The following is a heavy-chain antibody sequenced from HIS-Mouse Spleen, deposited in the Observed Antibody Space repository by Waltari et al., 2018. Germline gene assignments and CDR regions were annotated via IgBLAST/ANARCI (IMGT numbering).Heavy chain of an antibody. D-gene: IGHD6-13*01. V-gene: IGHV4-39*07. CDR3: AREIPYSSSWYDWYFDL. J-gene: IGHJ2*01. CDR2: IHYSGST. Sequence: QLQLQESGPGLVQPSETMSLPCTVSGGSISSSSYSWGGIRRPPGKGLEWIWSIHYSGSTYYNPSLKSRVTISVDTSKNQFSLKLSSVTAADTAVYYCAREIPYSSSWYDWYFDLWGRGTLVTVSS. CDR1: GGSISSSSYS.